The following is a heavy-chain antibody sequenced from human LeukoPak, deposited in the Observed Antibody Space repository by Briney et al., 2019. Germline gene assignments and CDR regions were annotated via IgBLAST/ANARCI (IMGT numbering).Heavy chain of an antibody. Sequence: SAKVSCKASGGTFSSYAISWVRQAPGQGLEWMGGIIPIFGTANYAQKFQGRVTMTRDTSTSTVYMELSSLRSEDTAVYYCARAQALWFGESDFDYWGQGTLVTVSS. CDR2: IIPIFGTA. J-gene: IGHJ4*02. V-gene: IGHV1-69*05. CDR1: GGTFSSYA. D-gene: IGHD3-10*01. CDR3: ARAQALWFGESDFDY.